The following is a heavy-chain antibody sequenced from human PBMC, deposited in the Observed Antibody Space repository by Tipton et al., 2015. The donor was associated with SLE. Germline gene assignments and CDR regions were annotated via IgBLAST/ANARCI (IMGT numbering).Heavy chain of an antibody. D-gene: IGHD6-6*01. V-gene: IGHV4-38-2*02. CDR3: ARDQHKAARPEGWFAP. CDR2: IHHSGRT. CDR1: GYSISSSISNTYY. Sequence: TLSLTCTVSGYSISSSISNTYYWGWIRQPPGKGLEWIGIIHHSGRTYYNPSLESRVTISVDTSKNQFSLKLASVTAADTAVYFCARDQHKAARPEGWFAPWGQGTQVTVSS. J-gene: IGHJ5*02.